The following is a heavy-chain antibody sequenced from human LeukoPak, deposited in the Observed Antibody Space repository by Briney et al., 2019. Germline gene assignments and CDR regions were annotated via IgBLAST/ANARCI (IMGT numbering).Heavy chain of an antibody. CDR1: GGSINNYH. Sequence: SETLSLTCSVSGGSINNYHWSWIRQSPGEGLEWIGFIHYTGTTNYNPSLKSRVTISVDTSKSHFSLRLSSMTAADTAVYYCARHGGTWLFDYWGQGTLVTVSS. D-gene: IGHD1/OR15-1a*01. CDR3: ARHGGTWLFDY. J-gene: IGHJ4*02. CDR2: IHYTGTT. V-gene: IGHV4-59*08.